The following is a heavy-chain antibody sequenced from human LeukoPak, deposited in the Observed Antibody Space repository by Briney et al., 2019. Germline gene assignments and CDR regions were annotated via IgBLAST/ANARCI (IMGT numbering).Heavy chain of an antibody. J-gene: IGHJ4*02. V-gene: IGHV3-7*01. D-gene: IGHD2-15*01. CDR1: GFSFTTYW. CDR3: ASSVLVDVRGAYDY. CDR2: INQDGSEK. Sequence: GGSLRLSCAVSGFSFTTYWMSWVRQAPGKGLEWVANINQDGSEKYYVDSVEGRFTISRDNAANSLHLQMSSLRVEDTAVYYCASSVLVDVRGAYDYWGQGALVTVSS.